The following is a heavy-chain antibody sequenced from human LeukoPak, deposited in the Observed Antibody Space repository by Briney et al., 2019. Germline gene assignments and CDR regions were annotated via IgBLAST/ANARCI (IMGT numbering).Heavy chain of an antibody. J-gene: IGHJ4*02. V-gene: IGHV3-74*01. CDR1: GFTFSSYS. Sequence: GGSLRLACAASGFTFSSYSMNWVRQAPGKGLVWVSRINSDGSSTIYADSVKGRFTISRDNAKNTLYLQMNSLRAEDTAVYYCGRSSGSYYVSRDYWGQGTQVTVSS. CDR3: GRSSGSYYVSRDY. D-gene: IGHD1-26*01. CDR2: INSDGSST.